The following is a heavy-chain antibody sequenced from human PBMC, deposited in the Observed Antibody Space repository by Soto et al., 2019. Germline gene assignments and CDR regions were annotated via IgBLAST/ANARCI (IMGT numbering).Heavy chain of an antibody. D-gene: IGHD5-18*01. CDR2: IYPGDSDT. Sequence: HGESLKISCKGSGYSFTSYWIGWVRQMPGKGLEWMGIIYPGDSDTRYSPSFQGQVTISADKSISTAYLQWSSLKASDTAMYYCERIKQGDTDMVGAFDIWGQGTMVTVSS. CDR1: GYSFTSYW. J-gene: IGHJ3*02. CDR3: ERIKQGDTDMVGAFDI. V-gene: IGHV5-51*01.